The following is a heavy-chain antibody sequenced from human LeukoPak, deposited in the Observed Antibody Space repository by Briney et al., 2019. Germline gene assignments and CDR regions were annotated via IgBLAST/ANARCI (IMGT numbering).Heavy chain of an antibody. V-gene: IGHV5-51*01. CDR2: IYPGDSDT. CDR3: ARLRQNCSSTSCTPYGMDV. J-gene: IGHJ6*02. Sequence: GESLKISCKGSGYSFTSYWIGWVRQMPGKGLEWMGIIYPGDSDTRYSPSFQGQVTISADKSISTAYLQWSSLKASDTAMYYCARLRQNCSSTSCTPYGMDVWGQGTTVTVSS. CDR1: GYSFTSYW. D-gene: IGHD2-2*01.